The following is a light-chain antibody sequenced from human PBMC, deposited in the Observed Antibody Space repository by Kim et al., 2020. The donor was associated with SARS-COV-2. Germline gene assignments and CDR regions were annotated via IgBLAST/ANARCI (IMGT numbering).Light chain of an antibody. J-gene: IGLJ1*01. Sequence: QSALTQSPSVSGSPGQSVTISCTGTSSDVGGFNRVSWYQQPPGTAPKLVIYEVGNRPSGVPDRFSGSKSGNTASLTISGLQAEDEADYYCNSYTTSSTFVFGTGTKVTVL. CDR2: EVG. CDR1: SSDVGGFNR. V-gene: IGLV2-18*02. CDR3: NSYTTSSTFV.